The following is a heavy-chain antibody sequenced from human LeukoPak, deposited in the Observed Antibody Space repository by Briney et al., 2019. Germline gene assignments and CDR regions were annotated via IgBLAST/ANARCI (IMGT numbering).Heavy chain of an antibody. Sequence: PSETLSLTCSVSGGSSGNYYWSWIRQPPGKGLEWIGFIYYSGTTDYNPSLKSRVTISVDTSKKQFSLKLSSVTAADTAVYYCARGVVLTGYPLDFWGRGTLVTVSS. J-gene: IGHJ4*02. D-gene: IGHD3-9*01. V-gene: IGHV4-59*01. CDR3: ARGVVLTGYPLDF. CDR2: IYYSGTT. CDR1: GGSSGNYY.